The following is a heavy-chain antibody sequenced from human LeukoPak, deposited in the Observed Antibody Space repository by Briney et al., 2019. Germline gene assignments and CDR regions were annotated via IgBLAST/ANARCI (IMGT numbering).Heavy chain of an antibody. J-gene: IGHJ1*01. CDR2: IRYDGSNK. CDR3: ARKSRRAASGPQYFQH. Sequence: GGSLRLSCAASGFTFSSYGMHWVRQAPGKGLEWVAFIRYDGSNKYYADSVKGRFTISRDNSKNTLYLQMNSLRAEDTAVYYCARKSRRAASGPQYFQHWGQGTLVTVSS. V-gene: IGHV3-30*02. D-gene: IGHD6-13*01. CDR1: GFTFSSYG.